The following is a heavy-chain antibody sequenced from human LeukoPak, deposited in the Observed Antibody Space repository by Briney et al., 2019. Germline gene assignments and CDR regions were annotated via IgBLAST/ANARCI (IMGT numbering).Heavy chain of an antibody. CDR3: ARIRGVSGTLWGWFDP. D-gene: IGHD3-10*01. V-gene: IGHV3-21*01. CDR2: ISGSGGST. Sequence: GGSLRLSCAASGFTFSSYSMNWVRQAPGKGLEWVSAISGSGGSTYYADSVKGRFTISRDNAKNSLYLQMNSLRAEDTAVYYCARIRGVSGTLWGWFDPWGQGTLVTVSS. CDR1: GFTFSSYS. J-gene: IGHJ5*02.